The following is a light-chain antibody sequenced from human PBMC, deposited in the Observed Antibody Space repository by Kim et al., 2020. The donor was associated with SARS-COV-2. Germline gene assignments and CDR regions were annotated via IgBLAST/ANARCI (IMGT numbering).Light chain of an antibody. V-gene: IGLV6-57*01. CDR1: SGSIVSNY. Sequence: NFMLTQTHSVSESPGKTVTISCTRSSGSIVSNYVQWYQQCPGSSPTTTVMYEDNHRPSGVPDRFSGSIDSSSNSASLTISGLKTEDEADYYCQSYDTSNHGVFGGGTQLTVL. CDR3: QSYDTSNHGV. J-gene: IGLJ3*02. CDR2: EDN.